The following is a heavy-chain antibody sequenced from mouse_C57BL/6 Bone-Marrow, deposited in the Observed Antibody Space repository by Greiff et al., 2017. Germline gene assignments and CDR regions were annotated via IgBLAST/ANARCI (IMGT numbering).Heavy chain of an antibody. V-gene: IGHV1-4*01. D-gene: IGHD1-1*01. CDR3: ARDYGHWYFDV. CDR1: GYTFTSYT. Sequence: QVQLQQSGAELARPGASVKMSCKASGYTFTSYTMHWVKQRPGQGLEWIGYINPSRGYTKYNQKFKDKATLTADKSSSTAYMQLSSLTSEDSAVYYCARDYGHWYFDVWGTGTTVTVSS. J-gene: IGHJ1*03. CDR2: INPSRGYT.